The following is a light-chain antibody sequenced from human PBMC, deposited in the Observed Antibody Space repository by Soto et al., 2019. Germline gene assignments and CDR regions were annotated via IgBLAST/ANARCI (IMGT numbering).Light chain of an antibody. V-gene: IGKV3-20*01. Sequence: EIVLAQSPVTLSLSAGERATLSCRASQSVTSSQLAWYQQKPGQAPRLLIYGTFTRATGIPDRFSGSGSGTDFSLTISRLEPEDFAVYYCQQYGSSQITFGQGTRLEIK. CDR2: GTF. CDR3: QQYGSSQIT. CDR1: QSVTSSQ. J-gene: IGKJ5*01.